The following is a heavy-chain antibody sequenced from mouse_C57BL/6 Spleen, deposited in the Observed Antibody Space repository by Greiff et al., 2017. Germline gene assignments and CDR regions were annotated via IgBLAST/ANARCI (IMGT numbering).Heavy chain of an antibody. D-gene: IGHD1-1*01. Sequence: VQLQQSGPELVKPGASVKISCKASGYAFSSSWMNWVKQRPGKGLEWIGRIYPGDGDTNYNGKFKGKATLTADKSSSTAYMQLSSLTSEDSAVYFCARGTTVVEDFDVWGTGTTVTVSS. J-gene: IGHJ1*03. CDR3: ARGTTVVEDFDV. CDR2: IYPGDGDT. V-gene: IGHV1-82*01. CDR1: GYAFSSSW.